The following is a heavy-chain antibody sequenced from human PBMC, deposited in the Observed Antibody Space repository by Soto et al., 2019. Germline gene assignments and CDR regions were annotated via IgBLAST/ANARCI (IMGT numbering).Heavy chain of an antibody. V-gene: IGHV3-30*18. J-gene: IGHJ4*02. CDR1: GFNFDNYG. Sequence: QVQLVESGGGVVQPGGSLRLSCQASGFNFDNYGMHWVRQAPGKGLEWVAVITYDGSFQYYADSVKGRFTISRDNSKNTLSLHLNTLKPEDTAVYHCEKDRVGGTFYTPLAFWGQGTLVTVSS. CDR2: ITYDGSFQ. CDR3: EKDRVGGTFYTPLAF. D-gene: IGHD1-7*01.